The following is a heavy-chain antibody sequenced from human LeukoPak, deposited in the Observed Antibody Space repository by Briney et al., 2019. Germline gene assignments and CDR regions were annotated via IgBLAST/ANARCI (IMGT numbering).Heavy chain of an antibody. CDR1: GFTFSSYE. CDR3: ARDRIMVVGPYNWFDP. Sequence: GGSLRLSCAASGFTFSSYEMNWLRQAPGKGLEWISYISSSGSTIYYADSVKGRFTISRDNAENSLYLHMSSLRAEDTALYYCARDRIMVVGPYNWFDPWGQGTLVTVSS. V-gene: IGHV3-48*03. J-gene: IGHJ5*02. D-gene: IGHD2-15*01. CDR2: ISSSGSTI.